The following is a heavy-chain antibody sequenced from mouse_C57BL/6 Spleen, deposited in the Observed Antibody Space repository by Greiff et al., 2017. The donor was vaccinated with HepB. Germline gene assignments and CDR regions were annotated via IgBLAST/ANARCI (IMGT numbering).Heavy chain of an antibody. CDR2: IHPNSGST. CDR1: GYTFTSYW. J-gene: IGHJ1*03. V-gene: IGHV1-64*01. CDR3: ARPQLTETIVWYFDV. D-gene: IGHD4-1*01. Sequence: QVQLQQPGAELVKPGASVKLSCKASGYTFTSYWMHWVKQRPGQGLEWIGMIHPNSGSTNYNEKFKSKATLTVDKSSSTAYMQLSSLTSEDSAVSYCARPQLTETIVWYFDVWGTGTTVTVSS.